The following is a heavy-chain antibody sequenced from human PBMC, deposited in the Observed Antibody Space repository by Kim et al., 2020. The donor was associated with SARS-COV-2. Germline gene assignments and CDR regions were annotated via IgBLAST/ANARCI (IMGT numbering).Heavy chain of an antibody. J-gene: IGHJ6*02. V-gene: IGHV4-31*02. D-gene: IGHD3-10*01. Sequence: LKSRVTISVDTSKNQFSLKLSSVTAADTAVYYCATMVRGVMSYYYYGMDVWGRGTTVIVSS. CDR3: ATMVRGVMSYYYYGMDV.